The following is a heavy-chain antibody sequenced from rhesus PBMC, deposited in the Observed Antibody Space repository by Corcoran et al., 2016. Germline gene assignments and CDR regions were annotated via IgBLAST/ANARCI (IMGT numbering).Heavy chain of an antibody. CDR2: IYSSSGNT. V-gene: IGHV4S7*01. CDR3: ARDRESRGVFDY. J-gene: IGHJ4*01. Sequence: QVQLQESGPGLLKPSETLSLTCAVSGGSIRGGYGWGWIHQPPGKGLEWIGNIYSSSGNTNDNPARKGRPTIATDTAKNHVSLRLSSVTAADTAVYYCARDRESRGVFDYWGQGVLVTVSS. CDR1: GGSIRGGYG. D-gene: IGHD1-32*01.